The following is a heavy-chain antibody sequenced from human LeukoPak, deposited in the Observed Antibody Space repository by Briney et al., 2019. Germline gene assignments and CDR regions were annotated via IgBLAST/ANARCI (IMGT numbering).Heavy chain of an antibody. CDR2: INPNSVGT. D-gene: IGHD7-27*01. V-gene: IGHV1-2*02. Sequence: GASVKVSCKASGYTFTDYYIHWVRQAPGQGLEWMGWINPNSVGTNSAQKFQGRVTMTRDKSISTAYMELRRLRSDDTAVYYCARGGTNWGSPYWCFDLWGRGTLVTVSS. J-gene: IGHJ2*01. CDR3: ARGGTNWGSPYWCFDL. CDR1: GYTFTDYY.